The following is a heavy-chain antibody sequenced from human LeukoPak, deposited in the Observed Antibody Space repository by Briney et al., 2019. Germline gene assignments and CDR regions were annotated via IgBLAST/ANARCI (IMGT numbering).Heavy chain of an antibody. D-gene: IGHD5-18*01. J-gene: IGHJ3*01. CDR3: ATYVDTVRYDAFDV. V-gene: IGHV3-23*01. CDR1: GFTFSSYA. CDR2: ISGSGGST. Sequence: PGGSLRLSCAASGFTFSSYAMSWVRQAPGKGLEWVSGISGSGGSTYYADSVKGRFTISRDNSKNTLYLQMNSLRTEDAAVYYCATYVDTVRYDAFDVWGQGTMVTVSS.